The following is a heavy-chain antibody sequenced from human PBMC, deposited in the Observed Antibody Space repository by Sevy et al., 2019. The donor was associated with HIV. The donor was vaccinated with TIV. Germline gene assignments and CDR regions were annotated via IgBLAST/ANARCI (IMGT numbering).Heavy chain of an antibody. CDR3: AKDINRGCDGVNCYPYYYYFYGLDV. CDR1: GFSFNDHA. Sequence: LRLSCAASGFSFNDHAMHWVRQVPGKGLEWVSGVSWNSRNIGYGDAVKGRFTISRDNANHFLYLEMNSLRPEDTAFYYCAKDINRGCDGVNCYPYYYYFYGLDVWGQGTTVTVSS. V-gene: IGHV3-9*01. J-gene: IGHJ6*02. D-gene: IGHD2-21*01. CDR2: VSWNSRNI.